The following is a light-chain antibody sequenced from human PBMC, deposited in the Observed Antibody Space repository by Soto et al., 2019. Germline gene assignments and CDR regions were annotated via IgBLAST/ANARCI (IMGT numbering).Light chain of an antibody. J-gene: IGKJ1*01. CDR3: QQYNSYSWT. V-gene: IGKV1-5*01. CDR2: AAS. Sequence: DIQMDQSTSTLSASVGDRVTITCRASQSISSWLAWYQQKPGKAPRLLIYAASSLKSGVPSRFSGSGSGTEFTLTISSLQPDDFATYYCQQYNSYSWTFGQGTKVDIK. CDR1: QSISSW.